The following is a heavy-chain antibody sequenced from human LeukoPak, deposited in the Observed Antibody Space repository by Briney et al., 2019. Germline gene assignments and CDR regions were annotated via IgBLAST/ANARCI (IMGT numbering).Heavy chain of an antibody. J-gene: IGHJ4*02. Sequence: GGFLRLSCAASGFXASNYVISWVRQAPGKGLEWVSGISEGGDYTRNLDSVEGRLFISRDNSRNILYLEMTSPRVEDTAVYYCAAAERVRGVIFWGQGTLVTVSS. V-gene: IGHV3-23*01. CDR2: ISEGGDYT. D-gene: IGHD3-10*01. CDR1: GFXASNYV. CDR3: AAAERVRGVIF.